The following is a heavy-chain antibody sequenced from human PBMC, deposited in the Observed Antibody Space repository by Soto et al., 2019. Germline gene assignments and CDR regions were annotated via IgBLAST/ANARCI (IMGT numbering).Heavy chain of an antibody. J-gene: IGHJ6*02. V-gene: IGHV1-69*12. Sequence: QVQLVQSGAEVVKPGSSVKVSCKASGDTFDTFAISWVRQAPGQGLEWMGGIIPIFRTPDYGQKFQGRVTITEDESTSTADMELSSLRSEDTAVYYCARDKDREQLGGNYYYTWDVWGQGTTVTVSS. CDR1: GDTFDTFA. CDR3: ARDKDREQLGGNYYYTWDV. D-gene: IGHD1-1*01. CDR2: IIPIFRTP.